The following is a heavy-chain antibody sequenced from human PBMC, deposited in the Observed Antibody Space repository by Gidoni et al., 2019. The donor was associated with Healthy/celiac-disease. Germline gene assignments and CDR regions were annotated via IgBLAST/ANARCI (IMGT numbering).Heavy chain of an antibody. Sequence: QVQLQQWGAGLLKPSETLSLTCAVYGGSFSGYYWSWIRQPPGKGLEWIGEINHSGHTNYNPSLKSRVTISVDTSKNQFSLKLSSVTAADTAVYYCAIRVARPLGSYHYWGQGTLVTVSS. V-gene: IGHV4-34*01. J-gene: IGHJ4*02. D-gene: IGHD3-16*02. CDR3: AIRVARPLGSYHY. CDR2: INHSGHT. CDR1: GGSFSGYY.